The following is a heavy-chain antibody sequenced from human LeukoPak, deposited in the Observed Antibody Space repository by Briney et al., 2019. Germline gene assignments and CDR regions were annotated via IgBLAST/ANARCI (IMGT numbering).Heavy chain of an antibody. CDR3: ARGRYCTDGSCYFDY. V-gene: IGHV3-30*02. CDR2: IWYDEITK. CDR1: GFTFRSYG. D-gene: IGHD2-15*01. J-gene: IGHJ4*02. Sequence: PGGSLRLSCVASGFTFRSYGIHWVRQAPGKGLEWLAFIWYDEITKNYADSVKGRFTISRDNSKNTLYVQMNSLRPDDTAVYYCARGRYCTDGSCYFDYWGQGTLVTVSS.